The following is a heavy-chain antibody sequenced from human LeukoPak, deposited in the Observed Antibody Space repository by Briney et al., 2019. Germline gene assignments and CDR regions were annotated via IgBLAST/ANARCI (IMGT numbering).Heavy chain of an antibody. Sequence: GGSLRLSCSASRFIFRTSTMHWVRQAPGEGRVYVSSIGGSGATTDYADSVKGRFIISRDNSKSTLYLQMSSLRLEDTAVYSCVKDLSGTYSFDFWGQGNLVTVSS. J-gene: IGHJ4*02. CDR2: IGGSGATT. V-gene: IGHV3-64D*06. CDR3: VKDLSGTYSFDF. D-gene: IGHD3-10*01. CDR1: RFIFRTST.